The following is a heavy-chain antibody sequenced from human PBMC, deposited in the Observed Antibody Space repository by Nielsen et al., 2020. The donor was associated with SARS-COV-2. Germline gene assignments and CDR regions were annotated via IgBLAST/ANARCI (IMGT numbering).Heavy chain of an antibody. CDR2: IYYSGST. CDR3: ARAYCGGDCYFGYFEL. V-gene: IGHV4-59*01. J-gene: IGHJ2*01. CDR1: GGSISSYY. Sequence: SETLSLTCTVSGGSISSYYWSWIRQPPGKGLEWIGYIYYSGSTNYNPSLKSRVTISVDTSKNQFSLKLSSVTAADTAVYYCARAYCGGDCYFGYFELWGRGTLVTVSS. D-gene: IGHD2-21*02.